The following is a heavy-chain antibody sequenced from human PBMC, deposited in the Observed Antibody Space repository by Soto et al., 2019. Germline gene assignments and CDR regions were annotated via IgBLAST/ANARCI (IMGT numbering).Heavy chain of an antibody. CDR3: ARMTTVTTYYFDY. J-gene: IGHJ4*02. D-gene: IGHD4-17*01. V-gene: IGHV2-26*01. Sequence: QVTLKESGPVLVKPTETLTLTCTVSGFSLSNARMGVSWIRQPPGKALEWLAHIFSNDEKSYSTSLKSRLTISKDTSKSQVLLTMTNMDTVDTATYYCARMTTVTTYYFDYWGQGTLVTVSS. CDR1: GFSLSNARMG. CDR2: IFSNDEK.